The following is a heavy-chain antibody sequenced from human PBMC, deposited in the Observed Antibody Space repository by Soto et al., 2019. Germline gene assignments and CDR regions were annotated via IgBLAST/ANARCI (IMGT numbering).Heavy chain of an antibody. CDR2: IIPIFGTA. Sequence: QVQLVQSGAEVKKPGSSVKVSCKASGGTFSSYAISWVRQAPGQGLEWMGGIIPIFGTANYAQKFQGRVTITADESTSTAYMELSSLRSEDTAVYYCASLKIGPLHSSGWYGSFDYWGQGTLVTVSS. CDR3: ASLKIGPLHSSGWYGSFDY. D-gene: IGHD6-19*01. J-gene: IGHJ4*02. V-gene: IGHV1-69*01. CDR1: GGTFSSYA.